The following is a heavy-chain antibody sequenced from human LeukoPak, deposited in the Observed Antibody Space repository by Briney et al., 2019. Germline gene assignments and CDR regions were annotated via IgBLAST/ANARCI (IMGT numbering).Heavy chain of an antibody. CDR1: GYTFTGYY. D-gene: IGHD3-9*01. Sequence: ASVKVSCKASGYTFTGYYMHRVRQAPGQGLEWMGWINPNSGGTNYAQKFQGRVTMTRDTSISTAYMELSRLRSDDTAVYYCARASVDYDILTGYYSDAFDIWGQGTMVTVSS. V-gene: IGHV1-2*02. CDR2: INPNSGGT. J-gene: IGHJ3*02. CDR3: ARASVDYDILTGYYSDAFDI.